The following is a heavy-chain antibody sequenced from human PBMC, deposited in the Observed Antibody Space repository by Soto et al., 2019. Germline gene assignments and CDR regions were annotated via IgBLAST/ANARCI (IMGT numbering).Heavy chain of an antibody. Sequence: QVQLVESGGGVVQPGRSLRLSCAASGFTFSSYGMHWVRHAPGKGLEWVAVIWYDGSNKYYADSVKGRFTISRDNSKNTLYLQMNSLRAEDTAVYYCARTPGYSSSWYPDQNVYIDYWGQGTLVTVSS. CDR3: ARTPGYSSSWYPDQNVYIDY. D-gene: IGHD6-13*01. J-gene: IGHJ4*02. V-gene: IGHV3-33*01. CDR2: IWYDGSNK. CDR1: GFTFSSYG.